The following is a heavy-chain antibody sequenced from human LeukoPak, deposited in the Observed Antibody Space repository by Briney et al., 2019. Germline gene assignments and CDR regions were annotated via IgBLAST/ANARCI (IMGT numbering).Heavy chain of an antibody. D-gene: IGHD3-22*01. CDR1: GYTLTDYY. Sequence: ASVKVSCKASGYTLTDYYMHWVRQAPGQGLEWMGRINPNSGGTNYAQEFQGRVTMTRDTSISTVYMELSRLRSDDTAVYYCARVGYYESSGYYEYWGQGTLSPSP. CDR3: ARVGYYESSGYYEY. J-gene: IGHJ4*02. V-gene: IGHV1-2*06. CDR2: INPNSGGT.